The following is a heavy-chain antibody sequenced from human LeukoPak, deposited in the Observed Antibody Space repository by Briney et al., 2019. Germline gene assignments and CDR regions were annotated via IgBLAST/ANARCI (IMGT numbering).Heavy chain of an antibody. CDR1: GFVVSSNY. Sequence: GGSLRLSCAASGFVVSSNYMNWVRQAPGKGLEWVSFIHNDGNTFYADSVKGRFTLSRDNAKNSLYLQMNSLRDEDTAVYYCARGPISGWSADYWGQGTWSPSPQ. CDR3: ARGPISGWSADY. D-gene: IGHD6-19*01. J-gene: IGHJ4*02. CDR2: IHNDGNT. V-gene: IGHV3-53*01.